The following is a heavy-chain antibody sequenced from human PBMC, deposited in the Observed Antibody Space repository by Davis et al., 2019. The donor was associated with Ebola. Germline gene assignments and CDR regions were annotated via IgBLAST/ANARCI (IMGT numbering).Heavy chain of an antibody. J-gene: IGHJ5*02. CDR1: GYTFTGYY. V-gene: IGHV1-2*02. D-gene: IGHD2-2*01. CDR3: ARDPYCSSTSCLFPVSWFDP. Sequence: ASVKVSCKASGYTFTGYYMHWVRQAPGQGLEWMGWINPNSGGTNYAQKFQGRVTITADESTSTAYMELSSLRSEDTAVYYCARDPYCSSTSCLFPVSWFDPWGQGTLVTVSS. CDR2: INPNSGGT.